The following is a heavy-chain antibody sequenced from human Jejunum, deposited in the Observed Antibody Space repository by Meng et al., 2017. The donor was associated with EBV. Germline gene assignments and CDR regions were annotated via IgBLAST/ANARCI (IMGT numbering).Heavy chain of an antibody. Sequence: VLLHDAGPRLVKPSQTLSLTCAVSGDTLFNGGHYWTWIRQPPGKGLEWIGYIFYTGNTYYNPSLKSRVTISLDISKNQFSLNLTSVTAADTAVYYCARDTNGDYGWVDPWGQGTLVTVSS. J-gene: IGHJ5*02. D-gene: IGHD4-17*01. CDR2: IFYTGNT. CDR1: GDTLFNGGHY. V-gene: IGHV4-30-4*01. CDR3: ARDTNGDYGWVDP.